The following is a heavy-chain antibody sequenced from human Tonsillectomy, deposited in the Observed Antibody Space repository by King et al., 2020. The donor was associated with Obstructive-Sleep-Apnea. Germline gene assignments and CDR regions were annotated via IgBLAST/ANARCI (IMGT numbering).Heavy chain of an antibody. Sequence: QLQESGPGLVKPSETLTLTCSVSGGSISTSSYYWGWIRPSPGKGLEWLWGLYYSGSTYSNPSLNSRVTISVDTSKNQFSLTLSAVTAADTAVYYCARAVGCSGGTCHLDYWGQGTLVTVSS. D-gene: IGHD2-15*01. CDR1: GGSISTSSYY. J-gene: IGHJ4*02. CDR3: ARAVGCSGGTCHLDY. V-gene: IGHV4-39*07. CDR2: LYYSGST.